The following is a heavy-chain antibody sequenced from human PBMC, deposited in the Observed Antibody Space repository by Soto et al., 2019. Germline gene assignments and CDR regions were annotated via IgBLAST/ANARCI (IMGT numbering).Heavy chain of an antibody. D-gene: IGHD3-22*01. V-gene: IGHV3-48*02. J-gene: IGHJ6*02. CDR3: ARRDSSGPYYYYGMDV. CDR2: ISSSSSTI. Sequence: GGSLRLSCAASGFTFSSYSMNWVRQAPGKGLEWVSYISSSSSTIYYADSVKGRFTISRDNAKNSLYLQMNSLRDEDTAVYYCARRDSSGPYYYYGMDVWGQGTTVTVSS. CDR1: GFTFSSYS.